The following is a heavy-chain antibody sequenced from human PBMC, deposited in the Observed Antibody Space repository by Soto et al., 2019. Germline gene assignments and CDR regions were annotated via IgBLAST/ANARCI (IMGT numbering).Heavy chain of an antibody. D-gene: IGHD3-10*01. CDR3: ARATYYYGSGSYSAWEENYYYMDV. J-gene: IGHJ6*03. Sequence: ASVKVSCKASGYTFTSYGISWVRQAPGQGLEWMGWISAYNGNTSYAQKLQGRVTMTTDTSTSTAYMELRSLRSDDTAVYYCARATYYYGSGSYSAWEENYYYMDVWGKGTTVTVS. CDR1: GYTFTSYG. CDR2: ISAYNGNT. V-gene: IGHV1-18*01.